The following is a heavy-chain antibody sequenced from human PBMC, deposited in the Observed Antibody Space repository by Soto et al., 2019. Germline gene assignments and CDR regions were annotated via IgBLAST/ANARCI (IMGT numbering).Heavy chain of an antibody. Sequence: PSETLSLTCTVSGDSVTSVNYFWTWIRQPPGGGLEWIGYISNSGISKYNPSLKSRVAMSQDTSKNQFSLNLHSVTAADTAVYFCVRGEGNSYYAYYFDTWGQGDLVTVSP. CDR2: ISNSGIS. D-gene: IGHD2-21*01. CDR3: VRGEGNSYYAYYFDT. CDR1: GDSVTSVNYF. V-gene: IGHV4-61*01. J-gene: IGHJ4*02.